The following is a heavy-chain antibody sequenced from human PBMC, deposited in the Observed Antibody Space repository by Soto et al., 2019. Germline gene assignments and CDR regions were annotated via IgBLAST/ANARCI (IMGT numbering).Heavy chain of an antibody. Sequence: EVQLVETGGGLIQPGGSLRLSCAASGFTVSNTYMTWVRQPPGKGLECVSVIYTAGGTNYEDSVKGRFIISRDNSKNTLYLQMNSLGAEDTAVYYCARALPVANGGFDPWGQGTLVTVS. V-gene: IGHV3-53*02. CDR1: GFTVSNTY. D-gene: IGHD2-2*01. CDR3: ARALPVANGGFDP. CDR2: IYTAGGT. J-gene: IGHJ5*02.